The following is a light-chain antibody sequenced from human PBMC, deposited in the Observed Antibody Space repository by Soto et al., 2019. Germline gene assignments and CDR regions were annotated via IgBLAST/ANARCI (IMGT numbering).Light chain of an antibody. J-gene: IGLJ2*01. Sequence: QSVLTQPRSVSGSPGQSVTISRTGTSSDIGAYDFVSWHQHHPGKAPKVIIYDVTKRPSGVPDRFSGSKSGNTASLTISGLQAEDEADYHCCSYTGSYSLVFGGGTKLTVL. CDR3: CSYTGSYSLV. CDR1: SSDIGAYDF. CDR2: DVT. V-gene: IGLV2-11*01.